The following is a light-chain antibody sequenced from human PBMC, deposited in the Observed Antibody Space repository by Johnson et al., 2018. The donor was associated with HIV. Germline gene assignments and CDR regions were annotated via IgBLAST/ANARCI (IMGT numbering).Light chain of an antibody. V-gene: IGLV1-51*01. CDR1: SSNVGSSF. CDR3: GTWDSSLSAL. CDR2: DNN. J-gene: IGLJ1*01. Sequence: QSVLTQPPSVSAAPGQTVTISCSGSSSNVGSSFVSWYRQVPGTAHKLLIYDNNKRPSGIPDRFSGSKSGTSATLGITGLQTGDEADYYCGTWDSSLSALFGTGTKVTVL.